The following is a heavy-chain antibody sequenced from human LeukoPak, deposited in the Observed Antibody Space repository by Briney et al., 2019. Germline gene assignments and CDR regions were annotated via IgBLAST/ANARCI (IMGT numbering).Heavy chain of an antibody. V-gene: IGHV4-39*01. CDR1: GGSISSSGYN. CDR3: ASLGTLRS. J-gene: IGHJ5*02. D-gene: IGHD7-27*01. Sequence: SETLSLTCTVSGGSISSSGYNWGWIRQPPGKGLEWIGSISYSGTNYNNPSLKSRVSISIDTSKNQFSVKLTSVTAADTAMYYCASLGTLRSWGQGTLVTVSS. CDR2: ISYSGTN.